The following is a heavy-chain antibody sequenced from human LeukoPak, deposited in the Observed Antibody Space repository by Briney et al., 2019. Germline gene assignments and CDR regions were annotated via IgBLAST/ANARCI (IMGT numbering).Heavy chain of an antibody. CDR2: IKQYGSEK. Sequence: GDSLRLSCEASVFTFSTSRISWVRQAPGKGLDWVVNIKQYGSEKYYVDFVKGRFTISRDNAKNTLYLKMNSLRAEYTAVYYCAKDSSANYWGQGTLVIVSS. CDR3: AKDSSANY. D-gene: IGHD3-10*01. J-gene: IGHJ4*02. CDR1: VFTFSTSR. V-gene: IGHV3-7*04.